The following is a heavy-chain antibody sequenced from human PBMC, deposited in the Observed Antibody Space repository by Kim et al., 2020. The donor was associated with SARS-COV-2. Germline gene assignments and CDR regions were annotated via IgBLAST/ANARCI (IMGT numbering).Heavy chain of an antibody. CDR1: GYTFTNYA. Sequence: ASVKVSCKASGYTFTNYAVNWVRQAPGQGLEWLGWLNTNTGNPTYAQGFTGRFVFSLDTSVSTAYLQITSLKAEDTAVYYCARETVMPFLEPNYGMGVWG. V-gene: IGHV7-4-1*02. J-gene: IGHJ6*02. CDR3: ARETVMPFLEPNYGMGV. CDR2: LNTNTGNP. D-gene: IGHD3-3*02.